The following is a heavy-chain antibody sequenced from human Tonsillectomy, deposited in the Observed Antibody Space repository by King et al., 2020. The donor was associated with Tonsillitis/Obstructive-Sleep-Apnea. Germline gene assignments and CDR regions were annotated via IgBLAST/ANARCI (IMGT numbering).Heavy chain of an antibody. J-gene: IGHJ4*02. CDR2: LSWVDDK. D-gene: IGHD6-19*01. CDR1: GFSLSTRGVG. Sequence: TLKESGPTLVKPTQTLTLTCTFSGFSLSTRGVGVDWSRQPPGKALECLALLSWVDDKRYTPSLKSRLTITKETSKNPVGLTMTNMDPVDTATYYCAHRLRAVAGEYFDYRGQGTLVTVSA. CDR3: AHRLRAVAGEYFDY. V-gene: IGHV2-5*02.